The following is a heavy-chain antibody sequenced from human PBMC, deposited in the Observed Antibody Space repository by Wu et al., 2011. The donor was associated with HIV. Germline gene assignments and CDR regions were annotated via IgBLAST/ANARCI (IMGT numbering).Heavy chain of an antibody. CDR3: ARGIPYYYESSGYSSTPYYFDY. D-gene: IGHD3-22*01. J-gene: IGHJ4*02. Sequence: QVQLIQSGAEVKKPGASVKVSCKVSGYPLTDFSIHWMRQAPGRGLEWMGGFDPEDGDILYGQTFQGRFTLIEDTSTGTSYMQLGSLRSEDTAMYYCARGIPYYYESSGYSSTPYYFDYWGQGTLVTVSS. CDR2: FDPEDGDI. CDR1: GYPLTDFS. V-gene: IGHV1-24*01.